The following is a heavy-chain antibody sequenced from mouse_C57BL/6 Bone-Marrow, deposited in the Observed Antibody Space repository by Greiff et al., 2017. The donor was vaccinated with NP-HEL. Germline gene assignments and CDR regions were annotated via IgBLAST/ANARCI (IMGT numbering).Heavy chain of an antibody. CDR3: ARMGDY. CDR2: ISDGGSYT. CDR1: GFTFSSYA. V-gene: IGHV5-4*01. Sequence: EVHLVESGGGLVKPGGSLKLSCAASGFTFSSYAMSWVRQTPEKRLEWVATISDGGSYTYYPDNVKGRFTIARDNAKNNLYLQMSHLKSEDTAMYYCARMGDYWGQGTTLTVSS. J-gene: IGHJ2*01.